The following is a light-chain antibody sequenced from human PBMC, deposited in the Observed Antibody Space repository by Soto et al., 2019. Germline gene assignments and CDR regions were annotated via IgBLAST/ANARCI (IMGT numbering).Light chain of an antibody. CDR3: QQYDNLPPIP. V-gene: IGKV1-33*01. CDR2: DAS. CDR1: QDISNY. J-gene: IGKJ5*01. Sequence: DIQMTQSPSSLSAYLGDRVTITCQASQDISNYLNWYQQKPGKAPKLLIYDASNLETGVPSRFSGSGSGTDFTFTISSLQPEDIATYYCQQYDNLPPIPFGQGTRLEIK.